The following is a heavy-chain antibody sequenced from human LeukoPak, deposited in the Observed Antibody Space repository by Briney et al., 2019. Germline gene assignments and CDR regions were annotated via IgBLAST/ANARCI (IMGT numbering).Heavy chain of an antibody. Sequence: PSETLSLTCAVYGGSFSGYYWSWIRQPPGKGLEWIGDINHSGSTNYNPSLKSRVTISVDTSKNQFSLKLSSVTAADTAVYYCARGYSGNYDFWSGLPYYYYMDVWGKGTTVTVSS. D-gene: IGHD3-3*01. CDR1: GGSFSGYY. CDR2: INHSGST. J-gene: IGHJ6*03. V-gene: IGHV4-34*01. CDR3: ARGYSGNYDFWSGLPYYYYMDV.